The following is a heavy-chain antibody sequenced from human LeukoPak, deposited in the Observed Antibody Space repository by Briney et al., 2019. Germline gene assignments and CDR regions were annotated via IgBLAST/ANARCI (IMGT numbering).Heavy chain of an antibody. CDR2: IYRTGTT. D-gene: IGHD2-21*02. CDR3: ATVRTSGCYYAFDV. CDR1: GGSISSNTYY. J-gene: IGHJ3*01. Sequence: SKTLSLTCNVSGGSISSNTYYWAWIRQPPGKGLEWIGSIYRTGTTYYNPPVKTRLTISLDTSKNDLSLKLRSVTAADTAVYYCATVRTSGCYYAFDVWGQGTMISVSS. V-gene: IGHV4-39*02.